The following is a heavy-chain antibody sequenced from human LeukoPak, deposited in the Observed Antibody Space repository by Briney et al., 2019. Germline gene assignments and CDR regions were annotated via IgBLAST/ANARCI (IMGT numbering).Heavy chain of an antibody. V-gene: IGHV3-74*01. CDR3: ARARLARYNWFDP. CDR2: INSDGSST. D-gene: IGHD6-25*01. CDR1: GFTFSSYW. J-gene: IGHJ5*02. Sequence: GGSLTFSCAASGFTFSSYWMHWVRHAPGKGLVWVSRINSDGSSTSYADSVKGRFTISRDNAKNTLYLQMNSLRAEDTAVYYCARARLARYNWFDPWGQGTLVTVSS.